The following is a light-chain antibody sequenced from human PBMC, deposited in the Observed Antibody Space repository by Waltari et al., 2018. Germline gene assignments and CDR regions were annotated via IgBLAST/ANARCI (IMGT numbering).Light chain of an antibody. J-gene: IGKJ2*01. CDR1: QSVSSN. CDR2: GAS. CDR3: QQYNNWPPVYT. V-gene: IGKV3-15*01. Sequence: EIVMPQSPATLSVSPGERATLSCRASQSVSSNLAWYQQKPGQAPRLLIYGASTRATGIPARFSGSGSGTEFTLTISSMQSEDVAVYYCQQYNNWPPVYTFGQGTKLEIK.